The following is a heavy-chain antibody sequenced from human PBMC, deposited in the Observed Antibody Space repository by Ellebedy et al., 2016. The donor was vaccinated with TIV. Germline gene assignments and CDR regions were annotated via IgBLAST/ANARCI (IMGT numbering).Heavy chain of an antibody. V-gene: IGHV3-48*01. D-gene: IGHD6-19*01. Sequence: GESLKISCAASGFTFSSYSMNWVRQAPGKGLEWLSYISSSSSNIFYADSVKGRFTISRENAKNSLYLQMNSLRASDTAVYYCARDRSEQWLVLVSYYYYGMDVWGQGTTVTFSS. CDR3: ARDRSEQWLVLVSYYYYGMDV. CDR2: ISSSSSNI. J-gene: IGHJ6*02. CDR1: GFTFSSYS.